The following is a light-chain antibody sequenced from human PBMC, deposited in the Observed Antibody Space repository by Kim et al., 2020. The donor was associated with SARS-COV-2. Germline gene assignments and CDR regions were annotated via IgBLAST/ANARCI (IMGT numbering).Light chain of an antibody. CDR3: MQASYWPYN. J-gene: IGKJ2*01. V-gene: IGKV2-30*02. Sequence: PATISCTSSQNLLHSDGNTYYLSWFQQRPGQSPRRLISQVSKRDSGVPDRFSGNGSDTDFTLTITRVEAEDLGFYYCMQASYWPYNFGQGTKLEI. CDR1: QNLLHSDGNTY. CDR2: QVS.